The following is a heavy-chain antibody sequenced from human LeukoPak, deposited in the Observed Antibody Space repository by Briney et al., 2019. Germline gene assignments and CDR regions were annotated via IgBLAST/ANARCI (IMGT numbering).Heavy chain of an antibody. CDR3: ARQENDYPYYFDY. J-gene: IGHJ4*02. D-gene: IGHD4-11*01. CDR1: GGSISVFY. CDR2: IHYNWST. Sequence: SDTLALTCTVSGGSISVFYWSCLRQPPGKGLEWIGYIHYNWSTNYNPSLKSRVTISVATSKNQFSLKLTSVTAADTAVYYCARQENDYPYYFDYWGQGTLVTV. V-gene: IGHV4-59*08.